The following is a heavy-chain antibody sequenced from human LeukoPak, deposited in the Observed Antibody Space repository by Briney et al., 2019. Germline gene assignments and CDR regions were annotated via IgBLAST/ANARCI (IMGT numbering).Heavy chain of an antibody. V-gene: IGHV1-2*04. CDR1: AYTFTDYY. D-gene: IGHD3-10*01. Sequence: ASVKVSCKASAYTFTDYYIHWVRQAPGQGLEWMGWINANSGGTVYAQKFQGWVTMTRDTSISTAYMELSRLRSDDTAVYYCARVFGYGSGSNPYYFDYWGQGTLVTVSS. CDR2: INANSGGT. CDR3: ARVFGYGSGSNPYYFDY. J-gene: IGHJ4*02.